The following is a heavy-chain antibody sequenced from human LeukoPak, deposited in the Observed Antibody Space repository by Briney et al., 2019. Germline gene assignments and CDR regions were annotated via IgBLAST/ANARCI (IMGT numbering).Heavy chain of an antibody. CDR1: GFTFSRYT. J-gene: IGHJ4*02. Sequence: GGSLRLSCAASGFTFSRYTMNWVRQAPGKGLEWVSHISTSGSAMYYADFVKGRFTISRDNAKESLYLQMNSLRDEDTAVYYCASSGSYRFDYWGQGTLVTVSS. V-gene: IGHV3-48*02. CDR3: ASSGSYRFDY. CDR2: ISTSGSAM. D-gene: IGHD1-26*01.